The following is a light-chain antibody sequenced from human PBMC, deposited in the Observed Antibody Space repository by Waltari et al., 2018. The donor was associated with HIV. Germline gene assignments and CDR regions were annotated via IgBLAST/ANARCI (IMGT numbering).Light chain of an antibody. J-gene: IGLJ3*02. CDR2: EVT. CDR3: SSYAATTTIV. V-gene: IGLV2-14*01. Sequence: QSVLTQPASVSGSPGQSITISCTGTNSDIGAYDYVSWYQQHPGKAPKLLIYEVTIRSPGIPYRFPGSKSGNTASMTISGLQAEDEAHYYCSSYAATTTIVFGGGTRLTVL. CDR1: NSDIGAYDY.